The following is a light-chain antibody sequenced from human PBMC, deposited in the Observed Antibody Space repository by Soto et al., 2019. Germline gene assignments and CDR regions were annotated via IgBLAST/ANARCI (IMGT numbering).Light chain of an antibody. CDR3: QQGYSTPVT. Sequence: DIHMTQSPSSLSPSVGERVTLTCRASQSISRHLNWYQQKPGRAPRLLIYGASNLQSGVPSRFSGSGSGTDFTLTISSLLPEDFATYYCQQGYSTPVTFGQGTRLEIK. CDR2: GAS. CDR1: QSISRH. J-gene: IGKJ5*01. V-gene: IGKV1-39*01.